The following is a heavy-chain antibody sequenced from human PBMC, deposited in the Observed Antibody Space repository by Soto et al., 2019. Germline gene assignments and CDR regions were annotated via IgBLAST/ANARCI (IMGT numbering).Heavy chain of an antibody. J-gene: IGHJ4*02. CDR3: ASLDSGDSVAY. D-gene: IGHD4-17*01. V-gene: IGHV4-34*01. CDR2: INHSGST. Sequence: PSETLSLTCAVYGGSFSGYYWSWIRQPPGKGLEWIGEINHSGSTNYNPSLKSRVTISVDTSKNQFSLKLSSVTAADTAVYYCASLDSGDSVAYWGQGTLVTVSS. CDR1: GGSFSGYY.